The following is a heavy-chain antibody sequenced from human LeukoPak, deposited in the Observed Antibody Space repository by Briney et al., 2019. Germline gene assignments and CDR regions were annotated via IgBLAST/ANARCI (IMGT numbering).Heavy chain of an antibody. CDR1: GLPFGSYA. V-gene: IGHV3-23*01. D-gene: IGHD6-19*01. Sequence: GGSLGLPCAASGLPFGSYALSWFRQAPGKGREGVSAISGSGASTYYADSVKGRFTISRDNSKNTLYLQMNSLRVEDTAVYYCAKDPAVANTARRFQHWGQGTLVTVTS. CDR2: ISGSGAST. J-gene: IGHJ1*01. CDR3: AKDPAVANTARRFQH.